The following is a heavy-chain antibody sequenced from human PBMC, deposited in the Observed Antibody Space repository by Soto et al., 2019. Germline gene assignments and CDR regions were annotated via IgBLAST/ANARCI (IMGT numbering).Heavy chain of an antibody. CDR2: IWYDGSNK. D-gene: IGHD2-15*01. Sequence: PGGSLRLSCAASGFIFNEYGMHWVRQAPGKGLERVAVIWYDGSNKYYADTVRGRFTFSRDNSRNTMSLQMNSLRVEDMAIYYCARWGCSGSNCNLNQRSFDLWGQGTLVTVSS. J-gene: IGHJ4*02. V-gene: IGHV3-33*01. CDR3: ARWGCSGSNCNLNQRSFDL. CDR1: GFIFNEYG.